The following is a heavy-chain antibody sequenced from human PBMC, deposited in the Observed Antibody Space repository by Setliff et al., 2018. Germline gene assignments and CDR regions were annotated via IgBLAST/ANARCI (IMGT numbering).Heavy chain of an antibody. J-gene: IGHJ6*03. Sequence: GSLRLSCTASGLSYSNYWVSWVRQAPGKGLEWLASINPHGSEKYYADSVKGRFSISRDNAKNSLYLQMNSLRAEDTALFYCARAVTIFGVVTPIYFYYMDVWGKGTTVTVSS. CDR1: GLSYSNYW. D-gene: IGHD3-3*01. CDR3: ARAVTIFGVVTPIYFYYMDV. V-gene: IGHV3-7*01. CDR2: INPHGSEK.